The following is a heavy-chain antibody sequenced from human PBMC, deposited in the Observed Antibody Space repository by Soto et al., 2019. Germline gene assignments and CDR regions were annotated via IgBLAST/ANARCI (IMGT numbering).Heavy chain of an antibody. J-gene: IGHJ5*02. V-gene: IGHV1-3*01. CDR1: GYTFTSYA. D-gene: IGHD3-16*01. Sequence: ASVKVSCKASGYTFTSYAMHWVRQAPGQRLEWMGWINAGNGNTKYSQKFQGRVTITRDTSASTAYMELSSLRSEDTAVYYCATMIRGLIHWLDPWGQGTLVTVS. CDR3: ATMIRGLIHWLDP. CDR2: INAGNGNT.